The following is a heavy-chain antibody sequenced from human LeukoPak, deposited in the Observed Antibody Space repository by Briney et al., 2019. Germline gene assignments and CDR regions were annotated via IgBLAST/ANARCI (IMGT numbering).Heavy chain of an antibody. D-gene: IGHD3-16*01. Sequence: SETLSLTCTVSGYSISSGYHWGWIRQPPGKGLEWIGSIYHSGSTNYDPSLKSRVTISVDTSKNQFSLKLRSVTAADTAVYYCARQLDHYDNIYYFDYWGQGTLVTVSS. CDR3: ARQLDHYDNIYYFDY. CDR1: GYSISSGYH. J-gene: IGHJ4*02. V-gene: IGHV4-38-2*02. CDR2: IYHSGST.